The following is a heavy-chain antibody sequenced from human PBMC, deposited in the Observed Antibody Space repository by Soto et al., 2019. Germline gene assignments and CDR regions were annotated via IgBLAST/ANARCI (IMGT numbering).Heavy chain of an antibody. J-gene: IGHJ4*01. V-gene: IGHV1-18*01. D-gene: IGHD2-21*01. CDR1: GYTFNTYA. CDR3: ARTVEYYSIPSYYADF. Sequence: QVQLVQSGAEVKKPGASVKVSCKASGYTFNTYAITWVRQAPGQGLEWMGWISGYNGNTNYAQTLQGRGTMTTDTSTSTAYLELRSLRFDDTAVYYCARTVEYYSIPSYYADFWGQGTLVTVSS. CDR2: ISGYNGNT.